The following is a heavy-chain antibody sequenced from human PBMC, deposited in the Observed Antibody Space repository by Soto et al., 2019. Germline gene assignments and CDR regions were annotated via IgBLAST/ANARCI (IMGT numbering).Heavy chain of an antibody. Sequence: PSQTLSLTCAVFGGSFGGYYWSWIRQPPGKGLEWIGDITHRGSTNYNPSLKSRVTISVDTSKNQFSLKLSSVTASETAVYFCETTNGKHNWFDPLVQGTLATVS. D-gene: IGHD1-1*01. CDR1: GGSFGGYY. J-gene: IGHJ5*02. CDR3: ETTNGKHNWFDP. CDR2: ITHRGST. V-gene: IGHV4-34*01.